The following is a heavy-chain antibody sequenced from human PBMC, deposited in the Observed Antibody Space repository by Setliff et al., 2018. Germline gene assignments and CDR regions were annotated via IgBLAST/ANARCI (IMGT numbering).Heavy chain of an antibody. CDR1: GGSISISGYY. D-gene: IGHD3-10*01. CDR2: TFYSGST. J-gene: IGHJ4*02. V-gene: IGHV4-39*01. Sequence: SETLSLTCTVSGGSISISGYYWGWIRQPPGKGLEWIGSTFYSGSTYYNPSLKSRVPISVDTSKNQFSLRLTSVTAADTAVYFCASSLGSGSYYNSRPFYSDYWGQGTLVTVSS. CDR3: ASSLGSGSYYNSRPFYSDY.